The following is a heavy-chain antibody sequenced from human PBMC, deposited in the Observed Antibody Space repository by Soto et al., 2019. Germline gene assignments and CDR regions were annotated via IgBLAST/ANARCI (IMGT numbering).Heavy chain of an antibody. CDR3: AKGFIRDCGGDCTVDT. J-gene: IGHJ5*02. CDR1: GFTFSSYT. Sequence: EVQLLESGGGLVQPGGSLRLSCAASGFTFSSYTMSWVRQAPGKGLEWVSGISATGGSTYYADSVKGRFTFSRDNSKNTLYLQMNSLRDEDTAVYYCAKGFIRDCGGDCTVDTWGQGTLVTVSS. V-gene: IGHV3-23*01. D-gene: IGHD2-21*02. CDR2: ISATGGST.